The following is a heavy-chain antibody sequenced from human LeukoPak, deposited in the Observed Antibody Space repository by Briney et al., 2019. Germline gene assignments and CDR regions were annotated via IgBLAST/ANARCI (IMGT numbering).Heavy chain of an antibody. J-gene: IGHJ4*02. D-gene: IGHD2-8*02. CDR2: IKSKTDGGTT. CDR3: ASLSTGWPDN. V-gene: IGHV3-15*01. CDR1: GFTFNTAW. Sequence: PGGSLRLSCAATGFTFNTAWMIWVRQAPGKGLEWLGRIKSKTDGGTTEYAAPVKGRFTLSRDDSKNTLYLEMSGLKTDDTAMYYCASLSTGWPDNWGQGTLVTVSS.